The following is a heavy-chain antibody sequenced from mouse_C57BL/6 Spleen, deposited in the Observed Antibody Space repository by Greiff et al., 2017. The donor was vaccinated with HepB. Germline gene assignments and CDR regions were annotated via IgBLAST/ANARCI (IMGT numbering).Heavy chain of an antibody. V-gene: IGHV1-15*01. CDR3: TRGGTVVARYAMDY. D-gene: IGHD1-1*01. Sequence: QVHVKQSGAELVRPGASVTLSCKASGYTFTDYEMHWVKQTPVHGLEWIGAIDPETGGTAYNQKFKGKAILTADKSSSTAYMELRSLTSEDSAVYYCTRGGTVVARYAMDYWGQGTSVTVSS. CDR2: IDPETGGT. J-gene: IGHJ4*01. CDR1: GYTFTDYE.